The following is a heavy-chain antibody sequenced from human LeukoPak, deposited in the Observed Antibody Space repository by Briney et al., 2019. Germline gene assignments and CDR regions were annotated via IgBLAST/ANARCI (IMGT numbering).Heavy chain of an antibody. D-gene: IGHD3-22*01. Sequence: ASVTVSFKASGYTFTIYYMHWVRQAPGQGLEWMGVINPSGGSTSYAQKFQGRVTITRDTSISTAYMELSSLRSEDTAVYYCARRGVVVITPYYYYYMDVWGKGTTVTISS. J-gene: IGHJ6*03. CDR2: INPSGGST. CDR1: GYTFTIYY. V-gene: IGHV1-46*01. CDR3: ARRGVVVITPYYYYYMDV.